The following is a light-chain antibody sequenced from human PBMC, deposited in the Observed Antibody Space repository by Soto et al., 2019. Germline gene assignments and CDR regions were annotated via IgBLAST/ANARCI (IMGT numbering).Light chain of an antibody. CDR2: AAS. Sequence: IQLTQSPSSLSASVGDRVTITCRASQGISSYLAWYQQKPGKAPKLLIYAASTLQSGVPSRFSGSGSGTDFTLTISSLQPEDFATYYCQQLNSYPRPIFTFGPGTKVDIK. V-gene: IGKV1-9*01. CDR1: QGISSY. CDR3: QQLNSYPRPIFT. J-gene: IGKJ3*01.